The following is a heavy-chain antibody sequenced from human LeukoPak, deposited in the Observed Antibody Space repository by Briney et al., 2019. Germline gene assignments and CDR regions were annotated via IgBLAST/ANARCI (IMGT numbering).Heavy chain of an antibody. CDR1: GFTFSSYA. J-gene: IGHJ5*02. CDR3: ARGVVAAHLRWFDP. V-gene: IGHV3-30-3*01. Sequence: PGGSLRLSCAASGFTFSSYAMSWVRQAPGKGLEWVAVISYDGSNKYYVDSVKGRFTISRDNSKNTLYLQMNSLRAEDTAVYYCARGVVAAHLRWFDPWGQGTLVTVSS. D-gene: IGHD2-15*01. CDR2: ISYDGSNK.